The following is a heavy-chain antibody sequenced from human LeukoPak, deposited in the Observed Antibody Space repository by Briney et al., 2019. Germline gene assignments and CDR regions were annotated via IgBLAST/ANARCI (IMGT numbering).Heavy chain of an antibody. Sequence: GGSLRLSCAASGFTFSSYSMSWVRQAPGKGLEWVSSISGGRTYIYYADSVKGRFTISRDNAKNSLYLQMNSLRAEDTAVYYRARGGYCSGGSCYIFQHWGQGTLVTVSS. CDR1: GFTFSSYS. J-gene: IGHJ1*01. CDR3: ARGGYCSGGSCYIFQH. D-gene: IGHD2-15*01. CDR2: ISGGRTYI. V-gene: IGHV3-21*01.